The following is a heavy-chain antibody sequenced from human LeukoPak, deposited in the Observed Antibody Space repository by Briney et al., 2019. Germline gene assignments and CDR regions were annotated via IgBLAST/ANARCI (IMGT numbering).Heavy chain of an antibody. J-gene: IGHJ3*02. CDR1: GGSISSGDYY. Sequence: TASETLSLTCTVSGGSISSGDYYWSWIRQPPGKGLEWIGYIHYSGATSYNPSLTSRVTVSVDTSKNQLSLKLNSVTAADTAVYYCAREYSAFEIWGPGTMVTVSS. CDR3: AREYSAFEI. CDR2: IHYSGAT. V-gene: IGHV4-61*08. D-gene: IGHD1-1*01.